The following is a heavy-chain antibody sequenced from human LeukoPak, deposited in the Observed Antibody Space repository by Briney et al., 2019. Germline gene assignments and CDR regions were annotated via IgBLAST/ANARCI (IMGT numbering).Heavy chain of an antibody. V-gene: IGHV1-46*01. CDR1: GYTFTSYY. CDR2: INPSGGST. J-gene: IGHJ6*04. D-gene: IGHD3-22*01. CDR3: ASQWLSASPFNV. Sequence: ASVKVSYKASGYTFTSYYMHWVRQAPGQGLEWMGIINPSGGSTSYAQKFQGRVTMTRDTSTSTVYMELSSLRSEDTAVYYCASQWLSASPFNVWGKGTTVTVSS.